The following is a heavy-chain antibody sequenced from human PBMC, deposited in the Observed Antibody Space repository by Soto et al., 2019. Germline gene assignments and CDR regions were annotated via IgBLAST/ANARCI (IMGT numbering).Heavy chain of an antibody. J-gene: IGHJ4*02. CDR1: GFTFSSYS. CDR2: ISSSSSTI. Sequence: GGSLRLSCAASGFTFSSYSMNWVRQAPGKGLEWVSYISSSSSTIYYADSVKGRFTISRDNAKNSLYLQMNSLRAEDTAVYYCARALRVGTTFIPRNFDYWGQGTLVTVSS. CDR3: ARALRVGTTFIPRNFDY. V-gene: IGHV3-48*01. D-gene: IGHD1-7*01.